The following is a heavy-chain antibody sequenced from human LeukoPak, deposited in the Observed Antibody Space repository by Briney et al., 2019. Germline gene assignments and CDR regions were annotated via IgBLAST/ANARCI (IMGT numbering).Heavy chain of an antibody. CDR3: ARGRVARGAFDI. J-gene: IGHJ3*02. D-gene: IGHD2-15*01. CDR2: IYYSGST. CDR1: GGSISSYH. Sequence: KPSETLSLTCTVSGGSISSYHWSWIRQPPGKGLEWIGYIYYSGSTNYNPSLKSRVTISVDTSKNQFSLKLSSVTAADTAVYYCARGRVARGAFDIWGQGTMVTVSS. V-gene: IGHV4-59*01.